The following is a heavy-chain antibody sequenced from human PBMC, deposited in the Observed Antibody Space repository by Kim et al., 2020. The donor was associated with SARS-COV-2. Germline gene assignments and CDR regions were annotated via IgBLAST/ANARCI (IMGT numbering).Heavy chain of an antibody. CDR2: INAGNGNT. V-gene: IGHV1-3*01. D-gene: IGHD1-26*01. Sequence: ASVKVSCKASGYTFTSYAMHWVRQAPGQRLEWMGWINAGNGNTKYSQKFQGRVTITRDTSASTAYMELSSLRSEDTAVYYCARELGEWIVGASNWFDPWGEGTLVTVSS. J-gene: IGHJ5*02. CDR1: GYTFTSYA. CDR3: ARELGEWIVGASNWFDP.